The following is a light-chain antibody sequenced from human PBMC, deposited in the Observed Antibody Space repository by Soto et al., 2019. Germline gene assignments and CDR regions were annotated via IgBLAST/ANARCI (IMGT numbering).Light chain of an antibody. CDR3: CSYAGSGTWV. V-gene: IGLV2-23*01. CDR1: NSAVGSDNL. Sequence: QSVLTQPASVSGSPGQSITISCTGTNSAVGSDNLVSWYQQHPGKAPKLIIYEGSKRPSGISNRFSGSKSGNTASLTISGLQAEDEADYYCCSYAGSGTWVFGGGTKLTVL. CDR2: EGS. J-gene: IGLJ3*02.